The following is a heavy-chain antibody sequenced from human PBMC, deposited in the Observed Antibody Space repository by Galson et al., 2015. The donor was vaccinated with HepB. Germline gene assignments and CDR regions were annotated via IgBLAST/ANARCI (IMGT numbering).Heavy chain of an antibody. J-gene: IGHJ6*02. D-gene: IGHD5-18*01. CDR1: GFTFDDYT. CDR2: ISWDGGST. CDR3: AKDLGGYSYGSLYYYYGMDV. Sequence: SLRLSCAASGFTFDDYTMHWVRQAPGKGLEWVSLISWDGGSTYYADSVKGRFTISRDNSKNSLYLQMNSLRTEDTALYYCAKDLGGYSYGSLYYYYGMDVWGQGTTVTVSS. V-gene: IGHV3-43*01.